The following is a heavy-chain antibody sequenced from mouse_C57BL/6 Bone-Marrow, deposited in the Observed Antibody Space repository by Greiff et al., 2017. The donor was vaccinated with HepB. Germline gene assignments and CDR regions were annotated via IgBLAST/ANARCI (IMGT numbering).Heavy chain of an antibody. CDR3: AKLTLYAMDY. V-gene: IGHV1-82*01. CDR2: IYPGDGDT. Sequence: QVQLQQSGPELVKPGASVKISCKASGYAFSSSWMNWVKQRPGKGLEWIGRIYPGDGDTNYNGKFKGKATLTADKSSSTAYMQLSSLTSEDSAVYFCAKLTLYAMDYWGQGTSVTVSS. CDR1: GYAFSSSW. J-gene: IGHJ4*01.